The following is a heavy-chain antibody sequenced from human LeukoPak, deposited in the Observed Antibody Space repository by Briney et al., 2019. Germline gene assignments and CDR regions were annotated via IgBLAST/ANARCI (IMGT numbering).Heavy chain of an antibody. J-gene: IGHJ4*02. D-gene: IGHD4-17*01. Sequence: MPSETLSLTCAVFGGSFSDSYWSWIRQHPGKGLEWIGEVNHSGNTSYNPSLKGRITISVDTSKNQFSLKLNSMTAADTGFYYCARLHLGFGDLYNFDYWGQGILVTVSS. V-gene: IGHV4-34*01. CDR2: VNHSGNT. CDR3: ARLHLGFGDLYNFDY. CDR1: GGSFSDSY.